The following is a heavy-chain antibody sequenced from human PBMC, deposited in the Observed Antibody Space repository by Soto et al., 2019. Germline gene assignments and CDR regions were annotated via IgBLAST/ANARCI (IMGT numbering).Heavy chain of an antibody. D-gene: IGHD6-25*01. J-gene: IGHJ4*02. V-gene: IGHV1-3*01. CDR3: AGGPGCPGGPGDY. Sequence: QVQLVQSGAEVKKPGASVKVSCKASGYTFTSYAMHWVRQAPGQRLEWMGWINAGNGNTKYSQKFQGSVTITRDTSADAAYMQLSSLRYQEAAVYYCAGGPGCPGGPGDYWGQGTLVTVSS. CDR1: GYTFTSYA. CDR2: INAGNGNT.